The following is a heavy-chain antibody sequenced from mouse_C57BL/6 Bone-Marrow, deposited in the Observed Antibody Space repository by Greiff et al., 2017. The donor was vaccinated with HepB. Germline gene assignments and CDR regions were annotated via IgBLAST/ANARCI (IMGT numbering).Heavy chain of an antibody. J-gene: IGHJ3*01. CDR2: ISSGSSTI. Sequence: VQLVESGGGLVKPGGSLKLSCAASGFTFSDYGMHWVRQAPEKGLEWVAYISSGSSTIYYADTVKGRFTISRDNAKNTLFLQMTSLRSEDTAMYYCARPDYYGSSYPAWFAYWGQGTLVTVSA. V-gene: IGHV5-17*01. D-gene: IGHD1-1*01. CDR1: GFTFSDYG. CDR3: ARPDYYGSSYPAWFAY.